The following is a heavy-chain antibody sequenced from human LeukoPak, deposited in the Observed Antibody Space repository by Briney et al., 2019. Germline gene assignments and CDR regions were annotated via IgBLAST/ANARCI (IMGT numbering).Heavy chain of an antibody. CDR3: ARDHGSYSY. CDR2: INPNSGGT. CDR1: GYTFTDYY. J-gene: IGHJ4*02. Sequence: GASVKVSCKASGYTFTDYYMHWVRQAPGQGREWMGWINPNSGGTNYAQKFQGRVTMTRDTSISTAYMELTRLTSDDTAVYYCARDHGSYSYWGQGTRVTVSS. D-gene: IGHD1-26*01. V-gene: IGHV1-2*02.